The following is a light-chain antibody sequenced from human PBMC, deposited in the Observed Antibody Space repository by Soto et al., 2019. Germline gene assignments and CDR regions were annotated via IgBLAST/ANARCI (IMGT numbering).Light chain of an antibody. CDR3: PQYNSPPRT. J-gene: IGKJ4*01. V-gene: IGKV3D-15*01. Sequence: EISMTRSAATLSVSTGERSTRSCRASPSVGMGLAWYQQKPGHAPRLVIYDIFTRATGVKTRISGSGSGTQFNLTTSRLKYEDFGLYYPPQYNSPPRTFGGGIKVDI. CDR1: PSVGMG. CDR2: DIF.